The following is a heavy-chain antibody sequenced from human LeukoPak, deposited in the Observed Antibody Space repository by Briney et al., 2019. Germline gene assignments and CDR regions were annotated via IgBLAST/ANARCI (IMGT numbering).Heavy chain of an antibody. CDR1: GGSISSYY. V-gene: IGHV4-59*06. D-gene: IGHD2-2*01. CDR3: ARGLCSSTSCTRNWFDP. Sequence: PSETLSLTCTVSGGSISSYYWSWIRQHPGKGLEWIGYIYYSGSTYYNPSLKSRVTISVDTSKNQFSLKLSSVTAADTAVYYCARGLCSSTSCTRNWFDPWGQGTLVTVSS. J-gene: IGHJ5*02. CDR2: IYYSGST.